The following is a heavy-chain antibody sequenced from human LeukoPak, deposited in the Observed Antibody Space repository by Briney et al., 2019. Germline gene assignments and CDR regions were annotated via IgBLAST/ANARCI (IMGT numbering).Heavy chain of an antibody. Sequence: GGSLKLSCAASGFTFSSAGMSWVRQAPGNGLEWVGRSKSENDGGITDYAAPVKGRFTISRDDSTNTLYLQMNSLKTEDTAVYYCTTELRLCLDYWGQGSRVTVSS. V-gene: IGHV3-15*01. D-gene: IGHD2-21*01. CDR3: TTELRLCLDY. CDR2: SKSENDGGIT. CDR1: GFTFSSAG. J-gene: IGHJ4*02.